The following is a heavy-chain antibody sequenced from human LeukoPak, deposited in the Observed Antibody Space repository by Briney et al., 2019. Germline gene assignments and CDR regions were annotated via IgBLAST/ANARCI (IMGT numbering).Heavy chain of an antibody. CDR3: AREGIAVAGFFDY. CDR1: GYNFTSYG. CDR2: ISVYNGNT. J-gene: IGHJ4*02. V-gene: IGHV1-18*01. Sequence: ASVKVSCKASGYNFTSYGISWVRQAPGQGLEWMGWISVYNGNTNYAQNFQGRVTMTTDTSTRTAYMELRSLRPDDTAVYYCAREGIAVAGFFDYWGQGTLVTVSP. D-gene: IGHD6-19*01.